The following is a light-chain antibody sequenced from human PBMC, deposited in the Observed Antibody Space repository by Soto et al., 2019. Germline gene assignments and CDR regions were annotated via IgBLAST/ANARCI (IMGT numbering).Light chain of an antibody. V-gene: IGKV3-20*01. Sequence: EIVLTQSPGTLSLSSGERATLSCRASQGVKNNYLAWYQQKPGQAPRLLIYGASNRATGIPDRFSGSGSGTDFTLTISRLEPEDFALYYCQQYDGSSTFGQGTKVEV. CDR1: QGVKNNY. CDR2: GAS. CDR3: QQYDGSST. J-gene: IGKJ1*01.